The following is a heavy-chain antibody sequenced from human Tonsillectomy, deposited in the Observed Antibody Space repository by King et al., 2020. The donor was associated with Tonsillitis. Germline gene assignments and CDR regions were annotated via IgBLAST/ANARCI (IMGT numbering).Heavy chain of an antibody. Sequence: QLVQSGAEVKKPGDSVKVSCKASGYTFASYVINWVRQAPGQGLEWMGWISPYNGNRNYAQKFQGRVTLTTDTSTSTAYMDLRSLRSDDTAVYYCARDQRYYFDSSGSPVDYWGQGTLVTVSS. J-gene: IGHJ4*02. V-gene: IGHV1-18*04. CDR3: ARDQRYYFDSSGSPVDY. CDR2: ISPYNGNR. D-gene: IGHD3-22*01. CDR1: GYTFASYV.